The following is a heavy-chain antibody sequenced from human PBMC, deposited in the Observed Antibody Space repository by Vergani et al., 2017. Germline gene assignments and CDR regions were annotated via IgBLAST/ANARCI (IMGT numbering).Heavy chain of an antibody. V-gene: IGHV4-34*01. J-gene: IGHJ4*02. Sequence: QVQLQQWGAGLLKPSETLSLTCAVYGVSFSGYYWSWIRQPPGKGLEWIGEINHSGSTNYNPSLKSRVTISVDTSKNQFSLKLSSVTAADTAVYYCASSGEARTYYDFWSGYYLLDYWGQGTLVTVSS. D-gene: IGHD3-3*01. CDR2: INHSGST. CDR1: GVSFSGYY. CDR3: ASSGEARTYYDFWSGYYLLDY.